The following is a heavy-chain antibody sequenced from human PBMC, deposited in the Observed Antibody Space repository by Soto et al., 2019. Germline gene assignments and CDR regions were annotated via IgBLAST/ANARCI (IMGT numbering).Heavy chain of an antibody. J-gene: IGHJ4*02. CDR2: IMPVFGRP. V-gene: IGHV1-69*13. CDR3: ARQFDYDTSGYYYAY. CDR1: GGTFSKNT. Sequence: SVKVSCKASGGTFSKNTISWVRQAPGQGLEWMGGIMPVFGRPNYAQKFQGRVTITADEYTRTAYMELSRLKSDVTAVYYCARQFDYDTSGYYYAYWGQGTQVTSPQ. D-gene: IGHD3-22*01.